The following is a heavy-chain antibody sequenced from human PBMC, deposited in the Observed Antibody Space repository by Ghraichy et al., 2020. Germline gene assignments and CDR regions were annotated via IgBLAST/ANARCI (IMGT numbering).Heavy chain of an antibody. D-gene: IGHD3-16*01. J-gene: IGHJ4*02. CDR3: ARGGGYGYAYPY. CDR1: GVSITTTSW. CDR2: IYHRGSA. V-gene: IGHV4-4*02. Sequence: SQTLSLTCAVSGVSITTTSWWSWVRQPPGKGLEWIGEIYHRGSADYNPSLKRRVIISVDRSKNHFSLQLRSVTAADTAVYYCARGGGYGYAYPYWGQGALVTVSS.